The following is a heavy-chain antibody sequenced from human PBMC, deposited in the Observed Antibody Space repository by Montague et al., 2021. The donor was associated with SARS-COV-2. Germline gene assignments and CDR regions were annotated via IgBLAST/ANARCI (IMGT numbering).Heavy chain of an antibody. D-gene: IGHD3-10*01. CDR2: INHSGST. Sequence: SETLSLTCAVYGGSFSGHYWNWIRQPPGKGLEWIGEINHSGSTNNNPSLESRVTMSVDTSKSQFSLKLSSVTAADTAVYYCARGARQGYGFRLGSFDYWGQGTLVTVSS. J-gene: IGHJ4*02. V-gene: IGHV4-34*01. CDR3: ARGARQGYGFRLGSFDY. CDR1: GGSFSGHY.